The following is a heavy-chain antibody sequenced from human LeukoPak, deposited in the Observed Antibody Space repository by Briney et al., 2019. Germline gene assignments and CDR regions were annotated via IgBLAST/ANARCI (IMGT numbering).Heavy chain of an antibody. CDR3: AKVSDYYGSGSYYNVIGYYYMDV. Sequence: GGSLRLSCAASGFSFSSYSIHWVRQAPGKGLEWVAVISSDGNSKNFALSVKGRFAISRDNSKNTLYLQMNSLRAEDTAVYYCAKVSDYYGSGSYYNVIGYYYMDVWGKGTTVTVSS. J-gene: IGHJ6*03. V-gene: IGHV3-30*09. D-gene: IGHD3-10*01. CDR1: GFSFSSYS. CDR2: ISSDGNSK.